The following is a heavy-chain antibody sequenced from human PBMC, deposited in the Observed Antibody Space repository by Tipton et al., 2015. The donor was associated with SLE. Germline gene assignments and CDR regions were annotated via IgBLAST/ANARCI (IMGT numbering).Heavy chain of an antibody. CDR2: LWFDGSNK. D-gene: IGHD6-13*01. CDR3: ARDSSSSWPGALDI. CDR1: GFTFSSYG. Sequence: SLRLSCAASGFTFSSYGMHWVRQAPGKGLEWVAVLWFDGSNKYYADSVKGRFTISRDNSRNTLYLQMNSLRAEDTAVYYCARDSSSSWPGALDIWGQGTMVTVS. V-gene: IGHV3-33*01. J-gene: IGHJ3*02.